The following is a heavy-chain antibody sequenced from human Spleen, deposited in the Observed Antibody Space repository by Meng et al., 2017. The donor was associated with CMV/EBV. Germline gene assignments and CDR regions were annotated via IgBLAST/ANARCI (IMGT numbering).Heavy chain of an antibody. D-gene: IGHD1-26*01. J-gene: IGHJ4*02. Sequence: GGSLRLSCAASGFTFRDFWMTWVRQAPGKGLEWVAEINKDGSGKYYVNSVRGRFTISRDNAEDSLYLQMSGLRAEDTAVYHCGRDPEFGALDSWGQGTLVTSPQ. V-gene: IGHV3-7*01. CDR1: GFTFRDFW. CDR3: GRDPEFGALDS. CDR2: INKDGSGK.